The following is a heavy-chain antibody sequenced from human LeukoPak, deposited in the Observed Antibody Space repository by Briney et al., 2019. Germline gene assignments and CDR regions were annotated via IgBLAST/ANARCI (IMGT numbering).Heavy chain of an antibody. CDR2: ISGSGGST. J-gene: IGHJ6*02. CDR3: AKDLSPLYYYYGMDV. CDR1: GFTFSSYA. Sequence: GGSLRLSCAASGFTFSSYAMSWVRQAPGKGLEWVSGISGSGGSTYYADSVRGRFTISRDNSKNTLYLQMNSLSAEDTAVYYCAKDLSPLYYYYGMDVWGQGTTVTVSS. V-gene: IGHV3-23*01.